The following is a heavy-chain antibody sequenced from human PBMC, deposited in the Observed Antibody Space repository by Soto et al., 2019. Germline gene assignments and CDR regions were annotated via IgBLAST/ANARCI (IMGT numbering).Heavy chain of an antibody. J-gene: IGHJ2*01. CDR2: VYYTGTT. V-gene: IGHV4-59*08. CDR3: ARVKVGDLFRFNWFFDL. Sequence: SETLSLTCSVSGSPISSYYWSWFRQPPGQGLEWLGYVYYTGTTIYNPSLKPRLTISVDRSKTQFSLKLKSVTATDTAVYYCARVKVGDLFRFNWFFDLWGRGTLVTVS. CDR1: GSPISSYY. D-gene: IGHD3-3*01.